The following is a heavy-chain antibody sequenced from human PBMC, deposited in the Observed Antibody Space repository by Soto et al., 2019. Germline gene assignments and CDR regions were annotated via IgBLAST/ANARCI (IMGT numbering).Heavy chain of an antibody. CDR1: GFTFSSYA. J-gene: IGHJ4*02. CDR2: ISGSGSST. Sequence: LRLSCAASGFTFSSYAMSWVRQTPGKGLEWVSAISGSGSSTYYADSVKGRFTISRDNSKNTLYLQMNSLRAEDTAVYYCAKSVAYYDFWSGSPWLDYWGQGTLVTVSS. V-gene: IGHV3-23*01. D-gene: IGHD3-3*01. CDR3: AKSVAYYDFWSGSPWLDY.